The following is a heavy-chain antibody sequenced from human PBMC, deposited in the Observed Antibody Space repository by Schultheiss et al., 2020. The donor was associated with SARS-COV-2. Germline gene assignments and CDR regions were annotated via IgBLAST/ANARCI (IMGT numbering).Heavy chain of an antibody. D-gene: IGHD3-22*01. Sequence: GGSLRLSCSASGFTFSSYAMHWVRQAPGKGLEYVSAISSNGGSTYYADSVKGRYTISRDNAKNTLYLQMNSLRAEDTAVYYCAKGCSSGYYPTVFDYWGQGTLVTVSS. CDR3: AKGCSSGYYPTVFDY. J-gene: IGHJ4*02. V-gene: IGHV3-64*04. CDR2: ISSNGGST. CDR1: GFTFSSYA.